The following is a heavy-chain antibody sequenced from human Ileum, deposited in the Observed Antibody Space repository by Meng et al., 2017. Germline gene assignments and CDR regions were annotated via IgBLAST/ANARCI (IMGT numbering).Heavy chain of an antibody. J-gene: IGHJ1*01. V-gene: IGHV1-3*01. D-gene: IGHD6-19*01. Sequence: VRFVQAGDEVKKPGASVKVSCKASGYTFTSHYIHWWRQAPGQGLEWMGWINGGTGNTEYSQNFQGRITFTRDTAASTVYMELSSLRSEDTAVFYCARAAVTGIGYFQYWGQGTLVTVSS. CDR1: GYTFTSHY. CDR3: ARAAVTGIGYFQY. CDR2: INGGTGNT.